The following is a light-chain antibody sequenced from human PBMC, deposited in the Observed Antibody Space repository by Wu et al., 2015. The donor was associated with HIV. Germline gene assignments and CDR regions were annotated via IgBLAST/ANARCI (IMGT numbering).Light chain of an antibody. CDR1: QSITVS. V-gene: IGKV3-11*01. Sequence: EIVLTQSPATLALSPGERATLSCRASQSITVSLAWYQQTPGQAPRLLIYDASNRATGIPARFSGSGSGTDFTLTISSLEPEDFAIYYCQQRRNWSVTFGGGPKVEIK. CDR2: DAS. J-gene: IGKJ4*01. CDR3: QQRRNWSVT.